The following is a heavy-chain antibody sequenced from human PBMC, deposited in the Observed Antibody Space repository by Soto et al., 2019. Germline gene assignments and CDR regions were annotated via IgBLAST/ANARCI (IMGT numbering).Heavy chain of an antibody. V-gene: IGHV3-30-3*01. CDR3: ARSRHGSGRYTHFYYGLDV. J-gene: IGHJ6*02. CDR1: GFTFISYA. D-gene: IGHD3-10*01. CDR2: ISFDGSTE. Sequence: QVQLVESGGGVVQPGRSLRLSCAASGFTFISYAMHWVRQAPGKGLEWVAVISFDGSTEYYADSVKGRFTISRDNSKETVYLQMNSLRSEDTAVYYCARSRHGSGRYTHFYYGLDVWGQGTTVTVSS.